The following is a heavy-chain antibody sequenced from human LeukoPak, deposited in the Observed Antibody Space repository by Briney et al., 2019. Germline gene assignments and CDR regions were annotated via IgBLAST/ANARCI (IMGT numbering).Heavy chain of an antibody. CDR3: ARSPTAIVVVPAAIGPAEYFQH. D-gene: IGHD2-2*02. Sequence: ASVKVSCKASGYTFTSYGISWVRQAPGQGLEWMGWISANNGNTNYAQKLQGRVTMTTDTSTSTAYMELRSLRSDDTAVYYCARSPTAIVVVPAAIGPAEYFQHWGQGTLVTVSS. J-gene: IGHJ1*01. CDR2: ISANNGNT. CDR1: GYTFTSYG. V-gene: IGHV1-18*01.